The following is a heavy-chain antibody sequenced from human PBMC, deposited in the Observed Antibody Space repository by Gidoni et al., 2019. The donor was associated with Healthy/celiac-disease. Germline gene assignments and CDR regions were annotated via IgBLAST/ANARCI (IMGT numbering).Heavy chain of an antibody. J-gene: IGHJ6*02. CDR1: GFTFSSYG. CDR2: IWYDGSNK. V-gene: IGHV3-33*01. CDR3: ARDRLAAVYGMDV. Sequence: QVQLVESGGGVVQHGRSLRLSCAASGFTFSSYGMHWVRQAPGKGLEWVAVIWYDGSNKYYADSVKGRFTISRDNSKNTLYLQMNSLRAEDTAVYYCARDRLAAVYGMDVWGQGTTVTVSS. D-gene: IGHD6-13*01.